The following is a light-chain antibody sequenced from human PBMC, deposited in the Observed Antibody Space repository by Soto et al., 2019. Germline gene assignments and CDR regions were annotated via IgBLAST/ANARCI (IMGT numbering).Light chain of an antibody. V-gene: IGKV3-15*01. CDR1: QSVSSN. J-gene: IGKJ1*01. CDR3: QQYNNWSRT. CDR2: GAS. Sequence: EIVMTQSPATLSVSPGERATLSCRASQSVSSNLAWYQQKPGQAPSLLIYGASTRATGIPARFSGSGSGTDFTLPISSLQSEDFAVYYCQQYNNWSRTFGQGTKVEIK.